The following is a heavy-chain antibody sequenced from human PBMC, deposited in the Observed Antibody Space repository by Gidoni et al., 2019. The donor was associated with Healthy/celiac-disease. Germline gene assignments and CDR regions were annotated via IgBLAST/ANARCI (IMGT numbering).Heavy chain of an antibody. CDR3: ARAEDGDHWVWFDP. CDR1: GFSLSTSGVG. CDR2: IYWDDDK. J-gene: IGHJ5*02. Sequence: QITLKESGPTLVKPTQTLTLTCTFSGFSLSTSGVGVGWIRQPPGKALEWLALIYWDDDKRYSPSLKSRLTITKDTSKNQVVLTMTNMDPVDTATYYCARAEDGDHWVWFDPWGQGTLVTVSS. V-gene: IGHV2-5*02. D-gene: IGHD4-17*01.